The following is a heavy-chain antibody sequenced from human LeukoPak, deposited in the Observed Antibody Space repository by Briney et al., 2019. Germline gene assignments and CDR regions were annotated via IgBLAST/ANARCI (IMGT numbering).Heavy chain of an antibody. Sequence: SQTLSLTCAISGDAISNNKAGWNWIRQSPSRGLEWLGRTYYRSNWYYDYAVSVKSRISINPDTSKNQFSLQLNSVTPEDTAVYYCAREECFGSRCYSSNPTWYFYYMDVWGKGTTVTVSS. V-gene: IGHV6-1*01. CDR2: TYYRSNWYY. CDR1: GDAISNNKAG. CDR3: AREECFGSRCYSSNPTWYFYYMDV. D-gene: IGHD2-15*01. J-gene: IGHJ6*03.